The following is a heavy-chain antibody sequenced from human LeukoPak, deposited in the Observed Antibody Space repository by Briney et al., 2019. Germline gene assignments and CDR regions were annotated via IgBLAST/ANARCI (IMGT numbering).Heavy chain of an antibody. V-gene: IGHV1-2*02. Sequence: GASVKVSCKASGYTFTGYYMHWVRQAPGQGLEWMGWINPNSGGTNYAQKFQGRVTMTRDTSISTAYMELSRLRSDDTAVYYCARAGYNLGGSFDYWGQGTLVTVSS. D-gene: IGHD3-9*01. CDR3: ARAGYNLGGSFDY. J-gene: IGHJ4*02. CDR1: GYTFTGYY. CDR2: INPNSGGT.